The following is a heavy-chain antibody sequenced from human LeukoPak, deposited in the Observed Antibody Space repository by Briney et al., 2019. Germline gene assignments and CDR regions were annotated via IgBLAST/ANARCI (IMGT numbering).Heavy chain of an antibody. J-gene: IGHJ4*02. CDR3: ARVITSGWYYFDS. V-gene: IGHV4-38-2*02. CDR2: IYHSGST. D-gene: IGHD6-19*01. CDR1: GYSISSAYY. Sequence: SETLSLTCTVSGYSISSAYYWGWIRQPPGKGLEWIGSIYHSGSTYNNPSLKSRVTISVDTSKNQFSLKLSSVTAADTAVYYCARVITSGWYYFDSWGQGTLVTVSS.